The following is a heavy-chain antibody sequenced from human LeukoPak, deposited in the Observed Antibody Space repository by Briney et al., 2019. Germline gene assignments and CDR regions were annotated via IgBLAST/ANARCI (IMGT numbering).Heavy chain of an antibody. V-gene: IGHV3-23*01. J-gene: IGHJ4*02. Sequence: LEWVSTITGGSVTTYFADSVKGRFAISRDNSKNTLYLQMSSLRAEDTAVYYCVFLEWLLNYWGQGTLVTVSS. CDR2: ITGGSVTT. D-gene: IGHD3-3*01. CDR3: VFLEWLLNY.